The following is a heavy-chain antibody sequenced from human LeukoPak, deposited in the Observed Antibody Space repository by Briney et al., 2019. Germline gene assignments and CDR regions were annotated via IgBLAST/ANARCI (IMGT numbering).Heavy chain of an antibody. D-gene: IGHD3-10*01. Sequence: GESLKVSYKGSGSIFTSYWISWVRQMPGKGLEWMGRIDPSDCYTNYSPSFQGHVTISADKSIRTAYLQWSRLNASGTGMYYWAAGYYYGEGGAFDIWGKGTIVTVS. V-gene: IGHV5-10-1*01. CDR1: GSIFTSYW. CDR3: AAGYYYGEGGAFDI. J-gene: IGHJ3*02. CDR2: IDPSDCYT.